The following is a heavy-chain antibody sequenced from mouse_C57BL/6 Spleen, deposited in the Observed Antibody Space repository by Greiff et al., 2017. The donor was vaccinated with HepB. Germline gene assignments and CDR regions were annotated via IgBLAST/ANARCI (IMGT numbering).Heavy chain of an antibody. V-gene: IGHV1-50*01. CDR2: IDPSDSYT. CDR3: AREGVLRYEDV. J-gene: IGHJ1*03. D-gene: IGHD1-1*01. CDR1: GYTFTSYW. Sequence: QVQLQQPGAELVKPGASVKLSCKASGYTFTSYWMQWVKQRPGQGLEWIGEIDPSDSYTNYNQKFKGKDTWTVDTSSSTAYMQLSSRTSEDSAVEYCAREGVLRYEDVWGTGTTVTVSS.